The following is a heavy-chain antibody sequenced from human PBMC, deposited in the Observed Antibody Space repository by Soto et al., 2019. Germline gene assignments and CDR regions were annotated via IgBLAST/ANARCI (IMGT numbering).Heavy chain of an antibody. V-gene: IGHV3-23*01. Sequence: EVQLLESGGGLVQPGGSLRLSCAASGFTFSSYAMSWVRQAPGKGLEWISAVSGSGGSTYYADSVKGRFTISRDNSKDTLYLQMNNLRAEDTAVYYCAKPPDYNWIDYWGQGTLVTVSS. J-gene: IGHJ5*01. D-gene: IGHD3-10*01. CDR2: VSGSGGST. CDR3: AKPPDYNWIDY. CDR1: GFTFSSYA.